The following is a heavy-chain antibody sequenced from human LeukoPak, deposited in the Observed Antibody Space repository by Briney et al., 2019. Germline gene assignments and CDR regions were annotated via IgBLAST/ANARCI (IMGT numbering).Heavy chain of an antibody. D-gene: IGHD6-13*01. CDR2: VDSDGTTT. V-gene: IGHV3-74*01. CDR3: ARIITAAAADC. CDR1: GVTISGYW. J-gene: IGHJ4*02. Sequence: GGSLRLSCVASGVTISGYWMHWVRQAPRKGLAWVSRVDSDGTTTRYADSVKGRFTISRDNAKNTVYLQMNSLRAEDTAVYYCARIITAAAADCWGQGTLVAVSS.